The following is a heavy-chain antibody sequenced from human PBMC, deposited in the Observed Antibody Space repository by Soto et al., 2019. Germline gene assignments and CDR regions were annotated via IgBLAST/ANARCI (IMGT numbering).Heavy chain of an antibody. CDR3: ARYKRYGEYARNAFDI. CDR1: GGTFSSDT. J-gene: IGHJ3*02. V-gene: IGHV1-69*02. Sequence: QVQLVQSGAEVKKPGSSVKVSCKASGGTFSSDTISWVRQAPGQGLEWMGRIIPILGIANYAQKFQGRVTLTADKPTSTAYMELSSLRSEDTAVYYCARYKRYGEYARNAFDIWGQGTMVTLSS. D-gene: IGHD4-17*01. CDR2: IIPILGIA.